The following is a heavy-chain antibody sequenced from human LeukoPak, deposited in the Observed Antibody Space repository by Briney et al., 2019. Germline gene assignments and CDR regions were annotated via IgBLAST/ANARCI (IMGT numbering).Heavy chain of an antibody. Sequence: GGSLRLSCAASGFTFENYWMSWVRQAPGKGPEWVANIKQDGSVEHYLDSVKGRFTISRDNAKNSLILRMNSLRAEDTAVYYCARWAGVTDYWGQGTLVTVSS. CDR1: GFTFENYW. J-gene: IGHJ4*02. CDR2: IKQDGSVE. V-gene: IGHV3-7*01. CDR3: ARWAGVTDY. D-gene: IGHD5-18*01.